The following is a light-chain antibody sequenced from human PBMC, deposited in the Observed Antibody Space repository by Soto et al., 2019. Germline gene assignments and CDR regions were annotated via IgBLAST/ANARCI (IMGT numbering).Light chain of an antibody. Sequence: NVLTQSPGTLSLSPGERATLSCRASQSVSSSYLAWYQQKPGQAPRLLIYGASSRATGIPGRFSGSGSGTDFTLTISRLEPEDFAVYYCQQYGRSPFTFGPGTMVDIK. CDR1: QSVSSSY. CDR3: QQYGRSPFT. CDR2: GAS. J-gene: IGKJ3*01. V-gene: IGKV3-20*01.